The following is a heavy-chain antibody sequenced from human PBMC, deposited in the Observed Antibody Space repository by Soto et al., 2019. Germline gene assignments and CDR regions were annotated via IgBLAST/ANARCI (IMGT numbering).Heavy chain of an antibody. D-gene: IGHD2-2*02. CDR3: ARGMFLYYYFDY. Sequence: SETLSLTCAVYGGSFSGYHWSWIRQPPGKGLEWIGEINHSGSTNYNPSLKSRVTISVDTSKNQFSLKLSSVTAADTAVYYCARGMFLYYYFDYWGQGTLVTVSS. CDR2: INHSGST. V-gene: IGHV4-34*01. CDR1: GGSFSGYH. J-gene: IGHJ4*02.